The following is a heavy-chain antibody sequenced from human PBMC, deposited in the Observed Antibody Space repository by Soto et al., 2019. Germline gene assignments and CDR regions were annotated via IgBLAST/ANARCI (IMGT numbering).Heavy chain of an antibody. J-gene: IGHJ4*02. CDR2: IKSKTDGGTT. V-gene: IGHV3-15*07. CDR1: GFTFSNAW. CDR3: TTVIFYDSSGYYYGLFDY. Sequence: GGSLRLSCAASGFTFSNAWMNWVRQAPGKGLEWVGRIKSKTDGGTTDYAAPVKGRFTISRDDSKNTLYLQMNSLKTEDTAVYYCTTVIFYDSSGYYYGLFDYWGQGTLVTVSS. D-gene: IGHD3-22*01.